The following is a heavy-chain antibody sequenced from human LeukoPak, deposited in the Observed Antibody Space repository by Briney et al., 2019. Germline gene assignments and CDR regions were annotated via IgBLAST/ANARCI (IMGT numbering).Heavy chain of an antibody. Sequence: GASVKVSCKASGYTFTGYYMHWVRQAPGQGFEWMGWMNPNSGNTGYAQKFQGRVTITRNTSISTAYMELSSLRSEDTAVYYCARGPYYYDSSVPGGVYYYYMDVWGKGTTVTVSS. J-gene: IGHJ6*03. CDR3: ARGPYYYDSSVPGGVYYYYMDV. CDR1: GYTFTGYY. CDR2: MNPNSGNT. V-gene: IGHV1-8*03. D-gene: IGHD3-22*01.